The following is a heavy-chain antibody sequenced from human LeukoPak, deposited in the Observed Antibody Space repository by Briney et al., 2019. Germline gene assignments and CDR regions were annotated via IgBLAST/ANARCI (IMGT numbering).Heavy chain of an antibody. D-gene: IGHD6-19*01. CDR3: ARASSGWGYYFDY. V-gene: IGHV3-74*01. CDR2: IKSDGITT. Sequence: GGSLRLSCTASGFTFSSYWMHWVRQAPGKGLVWVSLIKSDGITTTYADAVKGRFTISRDNAKNTLYLQMNSLRVEDTAVYYCARASSGWGYYFDYWGQGTLVTVSS. CDR1: GFTFSSYW. J-gene: IGHJ4*02.